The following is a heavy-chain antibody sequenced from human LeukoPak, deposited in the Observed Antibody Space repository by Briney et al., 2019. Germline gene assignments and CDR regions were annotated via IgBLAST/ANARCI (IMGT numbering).Heavy chain of an antibody. CDR1: GGSISSGSYY. D-gene: IGHD2/OR15-2a*01. Sequence: KASETLSLTCTVPGGSISSGSYYWSWIRQPPGKGLEWIAYISDIGSINYNPSLKSRVTISLDTSKNQFSLKLSSVTAADTAVYYCAGHHPRNTVDFWGQGTLVTVSS. V-gene: IGHV4-61*01. CDR2: ISDIGSI. J-gene: IGHJ4*02. CDR3: AGHHPRNTVDF.